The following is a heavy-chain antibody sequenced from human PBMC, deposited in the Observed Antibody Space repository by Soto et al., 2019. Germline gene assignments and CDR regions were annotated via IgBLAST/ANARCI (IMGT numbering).Heavy chain of an antibody. Sequence: SETLSLTCTVSGGSISSGGYYWSWIRQRPGKGLEWIGYIYYSGSTYYNPSLKSRVTISVDTSKNQFSLKLSSVTAADTAVYYCSRSPEATVTAYDFWGLGTLVTVSS. J-gene: IGHJ4*02. CDR1: GGSISSGGYY. CDR2: IYYSGST. D-gene: IGHD4-17*01. CDR3: SRSPEATVTAYDF. V-gene: IGHV4-31*03.